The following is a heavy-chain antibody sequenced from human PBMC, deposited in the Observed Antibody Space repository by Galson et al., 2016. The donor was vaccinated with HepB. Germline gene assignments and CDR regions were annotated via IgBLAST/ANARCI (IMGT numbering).Heavy chain of an antibody. Sequence: SGGSISSGDYYWSWIRQPPGKGLEWIGYIYYSGSTYYNPSLKSRVTISVDTSKNQFSLKLSSVTAADTAVYYCARGYGSTSSNWFDPWGQGTMVTVSS. CDR3: ARGYGSTSSNWFDP. V-gene: IGHV4-30-4*01. D-gene: IGHD2-2*01. CDR1: GGSISSGDYY. J-gene: IGHJ3*01. CDR2: IYYSGST.